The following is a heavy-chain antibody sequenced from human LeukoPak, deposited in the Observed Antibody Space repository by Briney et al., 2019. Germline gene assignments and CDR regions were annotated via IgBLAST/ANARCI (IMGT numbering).Heavy chain of an antibody. V-gene: IGHV4-34*01. CDR1: GGSFSGYY. CDR2: INHSGST. CDR3: ARGLPGSSSWPPDY. Sequence: SETLSLTCAVYGGSFSGYYWSGIRQPPGKGLEWIGEINHSGSTNYNPSLKSRVTISVDTSKNQFSLKLSSVTAADTAVYYCARGLPGSSSWPPDYWGQGTLVTVSS. J-gene: IGHJ4*02. D-gene: IGHD6-13*01.